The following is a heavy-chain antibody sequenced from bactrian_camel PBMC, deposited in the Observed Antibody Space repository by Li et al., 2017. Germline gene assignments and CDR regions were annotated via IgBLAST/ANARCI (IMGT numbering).Heavy chain of an antibody. Sequence: VQLVESGGGSVEAGGSLRLSCATNAAVFSDNCFAWFRQIPGREREGVAAISIRNGFTDYTDSVKGRFTISQDNSKNTVYLQMNNLKPEDTGMYYCAARFGGSVYCQSELLEDEYVYWGQGTQVTVS. CDR2: ISIRNGFT. D-gene: IGHD3*01. CDR3: AARFGGSVYCQSELLEDEYVY. J-gene: IGHJ4*01. V-gene: IGHV3S1*01. CDR1: AAVFSDNC.